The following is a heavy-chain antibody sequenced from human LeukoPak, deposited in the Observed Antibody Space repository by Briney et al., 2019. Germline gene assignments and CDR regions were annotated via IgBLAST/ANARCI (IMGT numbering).Heavy chain of an antibody. CDR2: INPSAVST. V-gene: IGHV1-46*01. J-gene: IGHJ4*02. Sequence: GASVTVSCKASVYTFTTYFMHWLRQAPGQGLEWMGIINPSAVSTNYAQKFLGRVTMTRDTSTSTVYMELSSLRSEDTAVYYCARGVGTYQTYFDYWGQGTLVTVSS. CDR3: ARGVGTYQTYFDY. CDR1: VYTFTTYF. D-gene: IGHD1-14*01.